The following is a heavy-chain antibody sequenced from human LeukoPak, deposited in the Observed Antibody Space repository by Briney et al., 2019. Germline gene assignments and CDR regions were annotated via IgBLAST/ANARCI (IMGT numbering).Heavy chain of an antibody. CDR2: ISGSGANT. CDR1: GFTFSSFG. CDR3: AKCGDREGCLDY. Sequence: GGSLRLSCAASGFTFSSFGMSWVRQAPGKGLGWVAAISGSGANTHYADSVKGRFTISRDNSKNTVCLQMTSLRVEDTAVYFCAKCGDREGCLDYWGLGTLVTVSS. V-gene: IGHV3-23*01. J-gene: IGHJ4*02. D-gene: IGHD5-12*01.